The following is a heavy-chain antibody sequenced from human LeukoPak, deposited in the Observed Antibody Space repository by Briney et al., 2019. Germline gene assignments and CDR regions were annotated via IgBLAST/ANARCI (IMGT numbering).Heavy chain of an antibody. D-gene: IGHD6-13*01. V-gene: IGHV3-21*01. CDR2: ISSSSSYI. CDR3: ARDRWQQLVRGGYYYMDV. J-gene: IGHJ6*03. Sequence: GGSLRLSCAASGFTFSSYSMNWVRQAPGKGLEWVSSISSSSSYIYYADSVKGRFTISRDNAKNSLYLQMNSLRAEDTVVYYCARDRWQQLVRGGYYYMDVWGKGTTVTVSS. CDR1: GFTFSSYS.